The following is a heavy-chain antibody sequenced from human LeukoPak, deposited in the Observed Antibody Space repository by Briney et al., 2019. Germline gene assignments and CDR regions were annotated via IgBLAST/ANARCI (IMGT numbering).Heavy chain of an antibody. V-gene: IGHV4-59*01. D-gene: IGHD3-22*01. CDR2: IYYGGST. Sequence: PSETLSLTCTVSGGSISSYYWSWIRQPPGKGLEGIGYIYYGGSTNYNPSLKSRVTISVDTSKNQFSLKLSSVTAADTAVYYCARLDTYYYDSTPTYAFDIWGQGTMVTVSS. J-gene: IGHJ3*02. CDR1: GGSISSYY. CDR3: ARLDTYYYDSTPTYAFDI.